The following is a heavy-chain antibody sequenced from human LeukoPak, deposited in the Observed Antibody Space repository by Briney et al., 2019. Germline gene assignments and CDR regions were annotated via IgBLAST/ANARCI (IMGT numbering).Heavy chain of an antibody. Sequence: SETLSLTCTVSGGSISSYYWSWIRQPPGKGLGWIGYIYYSGSTNYNPSLKSRVTISVDTSKNQFSLKLSSVTAADTAVYYCAGIAAAGPFDYWGQGTLVTVSS. J-gene: IGHJ4*02. CDR2: IYYSGST. V-gene: IGHV4-59*01. CDR3: AGIAAAGPFDY. CDR1: GGSISSYY. D-gene: IGHD6-13*01.